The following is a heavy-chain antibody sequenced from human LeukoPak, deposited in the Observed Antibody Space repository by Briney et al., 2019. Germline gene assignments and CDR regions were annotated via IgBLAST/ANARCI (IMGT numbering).Heavy chain of an antibody. Sequence: ASVKVSCKASGGTFSSYAISWVRQAPGQGLEWMGRINPIFGIANYAQKFQGRVTITADKSTSTAYMELSSLRSEDTAVYYCASGGWATAAAGHNWFDPWGQGTLVTVSS. CDR3: ASGGWATAAAGHNWFDP. V-gene: IGHV1-69*04. J-gene: IGHJ5*02. CDR1: GGTFSSYA. D-gene: IGHD6-13*01. CDR2: INPIFGIA.